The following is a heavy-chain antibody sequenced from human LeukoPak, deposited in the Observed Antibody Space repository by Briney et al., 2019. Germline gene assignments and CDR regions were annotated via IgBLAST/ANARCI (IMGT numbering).Heavy chain of an antibody. CDR1: GGPLTSYY. D-gene: IGHD3-22*01. Sequence: SETLSLTCAVSGGPLTSYYWSWIRQPPGKGLEWIGFIYYRGSTNYNPSLEGRVTISVDTSKNRFSLKLSSVTAADTAVYYCARAIRGRMIVVPVDTRFDPWGQGTLVTVSS. CDR2: IYYRGST. J-gene: IGHJ5*02. V-gene: IGHV4-59*01. CDR3: ARAIRGRMIVVPVDTRFDP.